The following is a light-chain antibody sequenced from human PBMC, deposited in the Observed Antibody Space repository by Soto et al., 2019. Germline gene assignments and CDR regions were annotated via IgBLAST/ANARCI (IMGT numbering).Light chain of an antibody. Sequence: EIVMTQSPATLSVSPGERATLSCRASQSVSSSLAWYQQKPGQAPRLLIYGASTRATGIPARFSGSGAETEFTLTISRLQSDDSAVYYCQQYNNWWTFGQGPKVDI. CDR1: QSVSSS. J-gene: IGKJ1*01. CDR2: GAS. V-gene: IGKV3-15*01. CDR3: QQYNNWWT.